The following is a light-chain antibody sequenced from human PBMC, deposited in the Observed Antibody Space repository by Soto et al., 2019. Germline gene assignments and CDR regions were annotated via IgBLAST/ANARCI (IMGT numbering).Light chain of an antibody. CDR1: QSISSY. CDR3: QQSYSTPV. Sequence: DIQMTQSPSSLSASVGDRVTITCRASQSISSYLNRYQQKPGKAPKLLIYAASSLQSGVPSRFSGSGSGTDFTRTISSLQPEDFASYYCQQSYSTPVFGQGTKLEIK. CDR2: AAS. J-gene: IGKJ2*01. V-gene: IGKV1-39*01.